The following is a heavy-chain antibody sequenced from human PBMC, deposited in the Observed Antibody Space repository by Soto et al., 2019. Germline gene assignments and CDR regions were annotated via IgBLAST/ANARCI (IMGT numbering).Heavy chain of an antibody. CDR3: ARTKCSGGSCYSWSLHY. Sequence: SETLSLTCTVSGGSITTGGYYWSWIRQLPGKGLEWIGHRYYSESTYYNPSLKSRVSISLDTSKNQFSLKLSFVTAADTAMYYCARTKCSGGSCYSWSLHYCGQGTTVTV. V-gene: IGHV4-31*03. D-gene: IGHD2-15*01. CDR2: RYYSEST. J-gene: IGHJ4*02. CDR1: GGSITTGGYY.